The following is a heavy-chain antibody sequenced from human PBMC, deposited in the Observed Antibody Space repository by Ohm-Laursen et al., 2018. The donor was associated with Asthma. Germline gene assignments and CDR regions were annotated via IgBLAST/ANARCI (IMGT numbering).Heavy chain of an antibody. CDR1: GFTFSNYW. CDR3: ARGNLEGLL. J-gene: IGHJ4*02. D-gene: IGHD5-24*01. Sequence: SLRLSCTASGFTFSNYWMSWVRQAPGKGLEWVANIKQDGSGKYYVDSVKGRFTISRDNAQNTVYLQMNSLTVDDTAVYYCARGNLEGLLWGQGTLVTVSS. CDR2: IKQDGSGK. V-gene: IGHV3-7*02.